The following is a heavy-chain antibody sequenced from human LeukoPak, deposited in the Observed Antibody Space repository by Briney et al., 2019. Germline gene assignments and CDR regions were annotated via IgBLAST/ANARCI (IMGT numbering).Heavy chain of an antibody. CDR3: ARAQIREDSSGYLEFDY. Sequence: GASVKVSCKASGYTFTSYGISWVRQAPGQGLEWMGWISAYNGNTNYAQKLQGRVTMTTDTSTSTAYMELRSLRSDDTAVYYCARAQIREDSSGYLEFDYWGQGTLVTVSS. CDR2: ISAYNGNT. J-gene: IGHJ4*02. D-gene: IGHD3-22*01. CDR1: GYTFTSYG. V-gene: IGHV1-18*01.